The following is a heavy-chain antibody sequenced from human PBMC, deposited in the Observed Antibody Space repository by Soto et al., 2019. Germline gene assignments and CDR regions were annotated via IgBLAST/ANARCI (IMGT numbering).Heavy chain of an antibody. CDR1: GDSISRYY. D-gene: IGHD2-2*01. J-gene: IGHJ3*02. CDR3: AKVRGYCTRTSFYEGIGAFDI. Sequence: QVQLQESGPGLVKPSETLSLTCTVSGDSISRYYWVWIRQPPGKGLEWIGYIYYSGRINYNPSLKSRVTISVDTSKNQFFLKLNAVTAADTAIYYCAKVRGYCTRTSFYEGIGAFDIWGQGTVVTVSS. V-gene: IGHV4-59*01. CDR2: IYYSGRI.